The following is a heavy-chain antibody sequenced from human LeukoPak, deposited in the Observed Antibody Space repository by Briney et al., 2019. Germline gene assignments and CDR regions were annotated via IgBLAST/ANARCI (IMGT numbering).Heavy chain of an antibody. V-gene: IGHV4-31*03. Sequence: SETLSLTCSVSGDSISSRTYYWTWIRQYPEKGLEWIGYIWNSGSTNYNPSLKSRVTVSVDTSKNQFSLTLTSVTAADTALYYCAAGVSSTFPNWIDPWGQGIPVIVSS. CDR3: AAGVSSTFPNWIDP. CDR2: IWNSGST. J-gene: IGHJ5*02. D-gene: IGHD6-6*01. CDR1: GDSISSRTYY.